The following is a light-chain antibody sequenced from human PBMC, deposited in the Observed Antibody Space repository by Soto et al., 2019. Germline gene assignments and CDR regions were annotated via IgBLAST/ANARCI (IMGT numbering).Light chain of an antibody. CDR1: QSIGSW. CDR2: DAS. CDR3: HQYNSYSSWT. Sequence: DIQMTQSPSTLSASVGDRVTITCRASQSIGSWLAWYQQKPGRAPKLLISDASNVESGVPSRFSGSGSWTEFTLTISSLQPDDFATYYCHQYNSYSSWTFGQGTKVEIK. V-gene: IGKV1-5*01. J-gene: IGKJ1*01.